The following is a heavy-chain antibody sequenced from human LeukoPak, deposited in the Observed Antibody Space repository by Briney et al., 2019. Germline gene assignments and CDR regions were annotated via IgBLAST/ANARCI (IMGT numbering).Heavy chain of an antibody. CDR1: GFTFHVYA. Sequence: GGSLRLSCAASGFTFHVYAIYWVRQAPGKGLEWVSLISGNGHTISYADSVRGRFTISRDNTKNSLYLQMDSLTTEDTAVYYCARDDGASSLLDFWGQGALVTVSS. CDR3: ARDDGASSLLDF. V-gene: IGHV3-43*02. D-gene: IGHD3-16*02. J-gene: IGHJ4*02. CDR2: ISGNGHTI.